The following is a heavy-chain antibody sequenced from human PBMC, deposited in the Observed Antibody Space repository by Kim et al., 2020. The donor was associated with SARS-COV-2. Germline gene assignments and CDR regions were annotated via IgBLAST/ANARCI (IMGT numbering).Heavy chain of an antibody. Sequence: NTNYVQKFQGRFTMTTDTSTATAYMGLGSLRSDDTAVYYCAIVDVGYAVDYWGQGTLVTVSS. CDR2: NT. J-gene: IGHJ4*02. V-gene: IGHV1-18*01. D-gene: IGHD1-26*01. CDR3: AIVDVGYAVDY.